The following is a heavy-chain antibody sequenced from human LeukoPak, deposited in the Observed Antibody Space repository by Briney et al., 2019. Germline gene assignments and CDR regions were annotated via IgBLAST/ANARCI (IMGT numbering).Heavy chain of an antibody. J-gene: IGHJ4*02. D-gene: IGHD2-21*02. CDR1: GYTLTELS. CDR3: ATVRRYCGGDCTLGYYFDC. Sequence: ASVKVSCKVSGYTLTELSMHWVRQAPGKGLERMGGLDPEDGETIYAQKFQGRVTMTEDTSTDTAYMELSSLRSEDTAVYYCATVRRYCGGDCTLGYYFDCWGQGTLVTVSS. V-gene: IGHV1-24*01. CDR2: LDPEDGET.